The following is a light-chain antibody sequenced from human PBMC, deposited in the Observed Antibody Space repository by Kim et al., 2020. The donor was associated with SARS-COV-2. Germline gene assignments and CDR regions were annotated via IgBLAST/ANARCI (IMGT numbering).Light chain of an antibody. CDR1: QSVSSY. Sequence: EIVMTQSPASLSVSPGDRTTLSCRASQSVSSYLAWYQQKPGQAPSLLIYGASTRATGIPARYSGSGSGTEFTLTINSLQSEDFAVYYCQQYNNWPRTFGQGTKVDIK. CDR2: GAS. V-gene: IGKV3-15*01. CDR3: QQYNNWPRT. J-gene: IGKJ1*01.